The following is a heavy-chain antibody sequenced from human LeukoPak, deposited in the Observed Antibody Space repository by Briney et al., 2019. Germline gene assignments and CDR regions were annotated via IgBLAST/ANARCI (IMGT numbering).Heavy chain of an antibody. CDR2: IYYSGST. D-gene: IGHD6-13*01. V-gene: IGHV4-39*01. Sequence: SETLSLTCTVSGGSISSSSYYWGWIRQPPGKGLEWIGSIYYSGSTYYNPSLKSRVTISVDTSKNQFSLKLSSVTAADTAVYYCARYSSSRTVFHYWGQGTLVTVSS. CDR1: GGSISSSSYY. J-gene: IGHJ4*02. CDR3: ARYSSSRTVFHY.